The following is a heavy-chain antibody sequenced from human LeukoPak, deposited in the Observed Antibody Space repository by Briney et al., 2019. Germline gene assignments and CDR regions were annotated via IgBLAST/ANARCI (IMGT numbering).Heavy chain of an antibody. J-gene: IGHJ4*02. D-gene: IGHD3-22*01. V-gene: IGHV4-39*01. CDR2: IYYTGST. CDR3: ARKPEYYYDSSGPPDY. Sequence: SETLSLTCTVSGGSIRSSSYYWGWIRQPPGKGLEWIGCIYYTGSTYYNPSLKSRVTISVDTSKNQFSLKLSSVTAADTAVYYCARKPEYYYDSSGPPDYWGQGTLVTVSS. CDR1: GGSIRSSSYY.